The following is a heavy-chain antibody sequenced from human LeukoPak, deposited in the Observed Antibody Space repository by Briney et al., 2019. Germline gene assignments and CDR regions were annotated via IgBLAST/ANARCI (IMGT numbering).Heavy chain of an antibody. V-gene: IGHV3-21*01. CDR1: GFTFSSYA. CDR3: ARAAAGLDY. J-gene: IGHJ4*02. Sequence: GGSLRLSCAASGFTFSSYAMSWVRQAPGKGLEWVSSISSSSSYIYYADSVKGRFTISRDNAKNSLYLQMNSLRAEDTAVYYCARAAAGLDYWGQGTLVTVSS. D-gene: IGHD6-13*01. CDR2: ISSSSSYI.